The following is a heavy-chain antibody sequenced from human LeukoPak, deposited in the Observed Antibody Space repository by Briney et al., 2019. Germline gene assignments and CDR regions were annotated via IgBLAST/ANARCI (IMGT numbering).Heavy chain of an antibody. CDR3: ARGISASFDI. J-gene: IGHJ3*02. CDR1: GGTISSYY. CDR2: IYYSGST. D-gene: IGHD3-3*01. V-gene: IGHV4-59*01. Sequence: PSETLPLTCTVSGGTISSYYWSWIRQPPGRGLEWIGYIYYSGSTNYNPSLMSRVNISVDKTKNQFSLKLSSVTAAGTAVYYCARGISASFDIWGQGTMVTVSS.